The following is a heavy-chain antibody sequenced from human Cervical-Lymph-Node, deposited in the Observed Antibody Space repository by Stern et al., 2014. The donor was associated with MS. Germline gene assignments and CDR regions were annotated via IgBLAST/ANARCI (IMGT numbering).Heavy chain of an antibody. CDR2: IAYDGSKI. Sequence: VHLVESGGAVVQPGRSLRLSCAASGFIFSNYGIQWVRQAPGKGLEWVALIAYDGSKIYYAASVKGRFTISRDNSGNTLFLHMSSLRPDDTAVYFCAKYVASEEDAFDTWGRGTMVAVAP. D-gene: IGHD3-16*01. CDR3: AKYVASEEDAFDT. CDR1: GFIFSNYG. J-gene: IGHJ3*02. V-gene: IGHV3-30*18.